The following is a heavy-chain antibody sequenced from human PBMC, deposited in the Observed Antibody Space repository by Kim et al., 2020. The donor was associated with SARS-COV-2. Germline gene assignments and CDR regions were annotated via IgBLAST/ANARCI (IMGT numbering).Heavy chain of an antibody. CDR3: AREKCSSTSCYDYDP. V-gene: IGHV1-8*01. CDR1: GYTFTSYD. Sequence: ASVKVSCKASGYTFTSYDINWVLQATGQGLEWMGWMNPNSGNTGYAQKFQGRVTMTRNTSISTAYMELSSLRSEDTAVYYCAREKCSSTSCYDYDPWGQGTLVTVSS. J-gene: IGHJ5*02. D-gene: IGHD2-2*01. CDR2: MNPNSGNT.